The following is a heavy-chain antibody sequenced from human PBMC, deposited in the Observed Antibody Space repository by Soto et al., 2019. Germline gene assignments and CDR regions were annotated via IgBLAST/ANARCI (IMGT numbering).Heavy chain of an antibody. CDR1: EFTFSSNG. V-gene: IGHV3-23*01. CDR3: AKNGLSSSPSAIDS. CDR2: ISGSGRNT. Sequence: SLSLSCATSEFTFSSNGMSVGRHAPGKGLDWVSGISGSGRNTYYADSVKGRFTISRNKSKNTLFLQMNSLRAEDTAVYYCAKNGLSSSPSAIDSWGQGTLVTVSS. J-gene: IGHJ4*02. D-gene: IGHD6-6*01.